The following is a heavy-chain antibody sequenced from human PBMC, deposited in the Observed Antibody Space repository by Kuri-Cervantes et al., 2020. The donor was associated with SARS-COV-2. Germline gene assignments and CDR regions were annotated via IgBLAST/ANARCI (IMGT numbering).Heavy chain of an antibody. V-gene: IGHV3-53*01. J-gene: IGHJ4*02. CDR3: AGSRRDAYTFDF. CDR2: IYSCGST. CDR1: GFTVSSNH. D-gene: IGHD5-24*01. Sequence: GGSLRLSCAASGFTVSSNHMSWVRQAPGKGLEWVSVIYSCGSTYYADSVKGRFTISRDNSKNTLYLQMNSLRAEDTAVYYCAGSRRDAYTFDFWGQGTLVTVSS.